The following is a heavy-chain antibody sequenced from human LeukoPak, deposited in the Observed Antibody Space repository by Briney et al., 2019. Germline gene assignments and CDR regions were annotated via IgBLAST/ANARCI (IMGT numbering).Heavy chain of an antibody. CDR1: GYTFTSYA. CDR3: ARVGFPYSSSWYFLDP. CDR2: INAGNGNT. Sequence: GASVKVSCKASGYTFTSYAMHWVRQAPGQRLEWMGWINAGNGNTKYSQKFQGRVTITRDTSASTAYMELSSLRSEDTAVYYCARVGFPYSSSWYFLDPWGQGTLVTVSS. D-gene: IGHD6-13*01. J-gene: IGHJ5*02. V-gene: IGHV1-3*01.